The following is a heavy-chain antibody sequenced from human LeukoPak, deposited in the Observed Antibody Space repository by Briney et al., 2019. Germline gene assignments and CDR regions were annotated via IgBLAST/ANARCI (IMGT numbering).Heavy chain of an antibody. CDR1: GGSISSSSYY. V-gene: IGHV4-39*01. J-gene: IGHJ6*02. Sequence: SETLSLTCTVSGGSISSSSYYWGWIRQPPGKGLEWIGSIYYSGSTYYNPSLKSRVTISVDTSKNQFSLKLSSVTAADTAVYYCARRPTAMVLYYYYGMDVWSQGTTVTVSS. D-gene: IGHD5-18*01. CDR3: ARRPTAMVLYYYYGMDV. CDR2: IYYSGST.